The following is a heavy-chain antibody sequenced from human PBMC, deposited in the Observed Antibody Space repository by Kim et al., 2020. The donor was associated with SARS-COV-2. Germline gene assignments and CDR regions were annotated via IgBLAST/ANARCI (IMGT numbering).Heavy chain of an antibody. J-gene: IGHJ4*02. CDR3: ARAPSEAPSINGAGSFDWVSCLGY. D-gene: IGHD3-9*01. CDR2: IIPFYGTT. V-gene: IGHV1-69*01. Sequence: SVKVSCKASGCTFNEYAINWVRQAPGQGLEWMGAIIPFYGTTTYAHKFQGRVTMTAHESTSTAYMELSSLTSEDTAVYYCARAPSEAPSINGAGSFDWVSCLGYWGKGSLCT. CDR1: GCTFNEYA.